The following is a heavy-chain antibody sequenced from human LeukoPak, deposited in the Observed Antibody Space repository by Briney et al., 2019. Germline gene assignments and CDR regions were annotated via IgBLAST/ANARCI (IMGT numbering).Heavy chain of an antibody. J-gene: IGHJ4*02. Sequence: GESLRISCKGSGYSFASYWIGWVRQMPGKGLEWMAIIHPGDSDTRYSPSFQGQVTISAEKSISTAYLQWSSLKASDTAMYYCARRGEGPIGGIGYWGQGTLVTVSS. D-gene: IGHD3-10*01. CDR2: IHPGDSDT. CDR1: GYSFASYW. V-gene: IGHV5-51*01. CDR3: ARRGEGPIGGIGY.